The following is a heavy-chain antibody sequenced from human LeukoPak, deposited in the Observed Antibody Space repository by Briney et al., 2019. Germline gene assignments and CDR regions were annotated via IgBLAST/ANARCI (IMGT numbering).Heavy chain of an antibody. CDR3: ARQSDPYYHYGLDF. V-gene: IGHV4-59*01. CDR2: VYYTGTT. Sequence: KPSETLSLTCALSGGSIKNYYWSWIRQPLGKGLEWIGYVYYTGTTSYNPSLKSRVTISVETSENQFSLTLNSVTAADTAVYHCARQSDPYYHYGLDFWGQGTTVIVSS. J-gene: IGHJ6*02. CDR1: GGSIKNYY.